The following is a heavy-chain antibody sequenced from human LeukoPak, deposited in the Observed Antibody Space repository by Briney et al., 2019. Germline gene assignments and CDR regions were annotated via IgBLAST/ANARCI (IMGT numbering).Heavy chain of an antibody. J-gene: IGHJ2*01. Sequence: SETLSLTCTVSGGSITSGEYYWSWIRQPPGKALEWLGYIYYSGSTYYNPSLKRRVTISVDTSKNQFSLKLSSVTAADMAVYYCARRDGDYWYFDLWGRGTPVTVSS. CDR3: ARRDGDYWYFDL. V-gene: IGHV4-30-4*01. D-gene: IGHD4-17*01. CDR2: IYYSGST. CDR1: GGSITSGEYY.